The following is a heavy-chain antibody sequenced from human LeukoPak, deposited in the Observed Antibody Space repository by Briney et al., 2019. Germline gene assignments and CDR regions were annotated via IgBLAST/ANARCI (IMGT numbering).Heavy chain of an antibody. J-gene: IGHJ4*02. CDR1: GFTFSSYS. D-gene: IGHD3-22*01. V-gene: IGHV3-48*01. CDR2: TGSTSSPI. Sequence: GGSLRLSCAASGFTFSSYSMNWVRQAPGKGLEWVSYTGSTSSPIYYADSVKGRFTISRDNAKNSLYLQMNSLRAEDTAVYYCARSPYFYDSSGHHFAYWGQGTLVTVSS. CDR3: ARSPYFYDSSGHHFAY.